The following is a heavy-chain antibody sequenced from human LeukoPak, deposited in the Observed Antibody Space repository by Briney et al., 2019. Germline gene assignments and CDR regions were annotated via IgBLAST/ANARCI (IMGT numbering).Heavy chain of an antibody. J-gene: IGHJ3*02. CDR1: GGTFSSYA. D-gene: IGHD3-22*01. CDR3: ARARDSSGYDAFDI. V-gene: IGHV1-69*13. CDR2: IIPIFGTA. Sequence: EASVKVSCKASGGTFSSYAISWVRQAPGQGLEWMGGIIPIFGTANYAQKFQGRVTITADESTSTAYMELSSLRSEDTAVYYCARARDSSGYDAFDIWGQGTMVTVSS.